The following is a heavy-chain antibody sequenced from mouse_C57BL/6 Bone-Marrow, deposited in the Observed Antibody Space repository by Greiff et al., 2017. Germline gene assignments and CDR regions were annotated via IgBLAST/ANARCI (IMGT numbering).Heavy chain of an antibody. D-gene: IGHD1-1*01. V-gene: IGHV1-82*01. CDR2: IYPGDGDT. CDR1: GYAFSSSW. CDR3: ARLYPPGSSFDY. J-gene: IGHJ2*01. Sequence: QVQLQQSGPELVKPGASVKISCKASGYAFSSSWMNWVKQRPGKGLEWIGRIYPGDGDTNYNGRFKGKATLTADKSSSTAHMQIRSLQSEAAAVYFCARLYPPGSSFDYWGQGTTLTVSS.